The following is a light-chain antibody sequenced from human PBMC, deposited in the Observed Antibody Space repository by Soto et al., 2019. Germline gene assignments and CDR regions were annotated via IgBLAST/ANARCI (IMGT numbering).Light chain of an antibody. CDR2: AAS. CDR3: QQTDT. V-gene: IGKV1-39*01. J-gene: IGKJ3*01. Sequence: GDRVTITCRASQSISSYLNWYQQKPGKAPKLLIYAASSLQSGVPSRFSGSGSGTDFTLTISSLQPEDFATYYCQQTDTFGPGTKVDIK. CDR1: QSISSY.